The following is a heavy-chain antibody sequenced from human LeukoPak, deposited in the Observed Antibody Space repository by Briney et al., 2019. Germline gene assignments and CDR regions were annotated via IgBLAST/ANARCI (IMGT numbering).Heavy chain of an antibody. Sequence: ASVKVSCKTSGYSFTDYYMHWVRQAPGQGLEGMGWINPNSGGTSSAQKFQGRVTMTRDTSITTVYMEMSWLTSDDTAIYYCARADRLHGGPYLIGPWGQGTLVTVSS. CDR3: ARADRLHGGPYLIGP. D-gene: IGHD2-21*01. J-gene: IGHJ5*02. V-gene: IGHV1-2*02. CDR2: INPNSGGT. CDR1: GYSFTDYY.